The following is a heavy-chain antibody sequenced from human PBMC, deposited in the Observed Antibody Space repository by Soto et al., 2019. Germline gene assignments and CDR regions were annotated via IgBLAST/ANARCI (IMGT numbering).Heavy chain of an antibody. D-gene: IGHD3-3*01. V-gene: IGHV4-59*01. CDR3: ARGRLRITIFGVVIHDAFDI. Sequence: SETLSLTCTVSGGSISSYYWSWIRQPPGKGLEWIGYIYYSGSTNYNPSLKSRVTISVDTSKNQFSLKLSSVTAADTAVYYCARGRLRITIFGVVIHDAFDIWGQGTMVTVSS. J-gene: IGHJ3*02. CDR2: IYYSGST. CDR1: GGSISSYY.